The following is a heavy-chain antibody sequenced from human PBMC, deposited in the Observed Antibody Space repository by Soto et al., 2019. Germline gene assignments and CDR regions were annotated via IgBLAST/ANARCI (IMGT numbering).Heavy chain of an antibody. D-gene: IGHD1-1*01. CDR3: ARGGLTNSYYYYYYYMDV. CDR1: GGSFSGYY. V-gene: IGHV4-34*01. CDR2: INHSGST. J-gene: IGHJ6*03. Sequence: PSETLSLTCAVYGGSFSGYYWSWVRQPPGKGLERIGEINHSGSTNYNPSLKSRVTISVDTSKNQFSLKLSSVTAADTAVYYCARGGLTNSYYYYYYYMDVWGKGTTVTVSS.